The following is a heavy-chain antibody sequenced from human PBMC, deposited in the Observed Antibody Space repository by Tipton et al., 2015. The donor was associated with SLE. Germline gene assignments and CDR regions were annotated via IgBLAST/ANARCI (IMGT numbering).Heavy chain of an antibody. J-gene: IGHJ4*02. CDR1: GGSFSGYN. Sequence: TLSLTCAVFGGSFSGYNWNWIRQSLEKGLEWIGEINHSGITNFNPSLESRVTISIDTSKNQFSLRLTSVTAADTAVYYCARGDGTADYWGQGTLVTVSS. D-gene: IGHD2-21*02. CDR3: ARGDGTADY. CDR2: INHSGIT. V-gene: IGHV4-34*01.